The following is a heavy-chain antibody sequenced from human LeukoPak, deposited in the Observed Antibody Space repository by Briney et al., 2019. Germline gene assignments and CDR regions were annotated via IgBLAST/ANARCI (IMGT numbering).Heavy chain of an antibody. V-gene: IGHV4-38-2*02. CDR3: ARHHDSYYYYYIDV. CDR1: GYSISNGYY. Sequence: SETLSLTCTVSGYSISNGYYWVWIRQPPGKGLEWIGSLYHSDSVYYNTALKSRVSMSVDMSKNQFSPKLSFVTAADTAVYYCARHHDSYYYYYIDVWGSGTTVTVSS. J-gene: IGHJ6*03. CDR2: LYHSDSV. D-gene: IGHD1-14*01.